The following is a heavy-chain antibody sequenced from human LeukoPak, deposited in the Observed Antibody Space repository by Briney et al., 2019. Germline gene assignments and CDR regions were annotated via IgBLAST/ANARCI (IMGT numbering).Heavy chain of an antibody. D-gene: IGHD3-16*02. Sequence: GGSLRLSCAASGFTFSSYEMTWVRQAPGKGLEWVSYISSSGSTIYYADSVKGRFTISRDNAKNSLYLQMNSLRAEDTAVYYCATGGPPRYDYVWGSYRGSNYFDYWGQGTLVTVSS. CDR2: ISSSGSTI. CDR3: ATGGPPRYDYVWGSYRGSNYFDY. J-gene: IGHJ4*02. CDR1: GFTFSSYE. V-gene: IGHV3-48*03.